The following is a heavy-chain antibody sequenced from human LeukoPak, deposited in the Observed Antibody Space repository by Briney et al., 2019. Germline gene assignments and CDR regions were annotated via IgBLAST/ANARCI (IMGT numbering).Heavy chain of an antibody. D-gene: IGHD1-1*01. J-gene: IGHJ4*02. CDR2: IGTAGDT. CDR1: GFTFSDYD. CDR3: ARVAKERVGGVYYFGY. Sequence: GGSLRLSCAASGFTFSDYDMHWVRQATGKGLEWVSAIGTAGDTYYTGSVKGRFTISRESAKNSLYLQMNSLRAGDTAAYYCARVAKERVGGVYYFGYWGQGTLVTVSS. V-gene: IGHV3-13*01.